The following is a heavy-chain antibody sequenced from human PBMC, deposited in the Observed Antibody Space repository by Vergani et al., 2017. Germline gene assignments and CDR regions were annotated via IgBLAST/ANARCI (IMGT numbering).Heavy chain of an antibody. CDR1: GGSISSYY. Sequence: QVQLQESGPGLVKPSETLSLTCTVSGGSISSYYWSWIRQPAGSGLEWIGSIYTSGSTTYNPSIQSRINMSVDTSKNQFSLKLSSVTAADTSVYYWARDYTPSQWERPRSDYYYYYDMDVWGKGTTVTVSS. J-gene: IGHJ6*03. D-gene: IGHD1-26*01. CDR2: IYTSGST. V-gene: IGHV4-4*07. CDR3: ARDYTPSQWERPRSDYYYYYDMDV.